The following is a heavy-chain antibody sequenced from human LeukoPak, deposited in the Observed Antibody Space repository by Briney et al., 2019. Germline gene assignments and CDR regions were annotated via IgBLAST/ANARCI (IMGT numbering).Heavy chain of an antibody. CDR2: FDPEDGET. V-gene: IGHV1-24*01. CDR1: GYTLTELS. D-gene: IGHD2-21*01. Sequence: ASVKVSCKVSGYTLTELSMHWVRQAPGKGLEWMGGFDPEDGETIYAQKFQGRVTMTEDTSTDTAYMELSSLRSEDTAVYYCATPYRDRGHYYYYYGMDVWGQGTTVTVSS. CDR3: ATPYRDRGHYYYYYGMDV. J-gene: IGHJ6*02.